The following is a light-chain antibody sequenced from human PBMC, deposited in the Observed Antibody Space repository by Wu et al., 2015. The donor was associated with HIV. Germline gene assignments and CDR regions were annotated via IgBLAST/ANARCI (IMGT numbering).Light chain of an antibody. Sequence: DIQLTQSPSFLSASVGDRVTITCRVSQGIDFYLAWYQRKSGEAPQLLVYAASTLQSGVPSRFSGSGSGTEFTLTISSLQPEDFATYYCQQHKTYPRTFGQGTRV. CDR2: AAS. CDR3: QQHKTYPRT. V-gene: IGKV1-9*01. CDR1: QGIDFY. J-gene: IGKJ1*01.